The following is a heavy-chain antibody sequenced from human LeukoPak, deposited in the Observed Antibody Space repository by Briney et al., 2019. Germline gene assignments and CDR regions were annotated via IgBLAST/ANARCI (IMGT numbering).Heavy chain of an antibody. D-gene: IGHD6-13*01. CDR3: ARDLYSSRTNDAFVI. Sequence: SETLSLTCAVYGGSFSGYYWSWIRQPPGKGLEWIGEINHSGSTNYNPSLKSRVTMSVDTSKNQFSLKLSSVTAADTAVYHCARDLYSSRTNDAFVIWGQGTMVAVSS. J-gene: IGHJ3*02. V-gene: IGHV4-34*01. CDR2: INHSGST. CDR1: GGSFSGYY.